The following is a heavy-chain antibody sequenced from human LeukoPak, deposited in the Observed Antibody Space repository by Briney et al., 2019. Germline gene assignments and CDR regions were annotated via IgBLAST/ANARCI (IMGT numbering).Heavy chain of an antibody. V-gene: IGHV3-11*01. CDR2: ISSSGSTI. CDR3: ASLSGYDTLSYYFDY. D-gene: IGHD5-12*01. J-gene: IGHJ4*02. CDR1: GFTFSDYY. Sequence: GGSLRLSCAASGFTFSDYYMSWIRQAPGKGLEWVSYISSSGSTIYYADSVKGRLTISRDNAKNSLYLQMNSLRAEDTAVYYCASLSGYDTLSYYFDYWGQGTLVTVSS.